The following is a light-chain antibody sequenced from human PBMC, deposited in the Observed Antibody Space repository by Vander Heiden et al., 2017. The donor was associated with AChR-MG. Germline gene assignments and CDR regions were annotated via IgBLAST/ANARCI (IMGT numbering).Light chain of an antibody. CDR3: QQNYNTPALT. CDR1: QSISSY. V-gene: IGKV1-39*01. CDR2: DAS. J-gene: IGKJ4*01. Sequence: DIQMTQSPSSLSAFVGDRVTITCRASQSISSYLKWYQQKPGKAPKHLIYDASSLQSRVPSRFSGSGSGTDFALTISSRQPEDFAAYYCQQNYNTPALTFGGGTKVEIK.